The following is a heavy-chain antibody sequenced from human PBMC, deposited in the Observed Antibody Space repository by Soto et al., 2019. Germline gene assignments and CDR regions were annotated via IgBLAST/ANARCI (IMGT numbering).Heavy chain of an antibody. V-gene: IGHV1-69*13. J-gene: IGHJ4*02. CDR3: ATKEGLYYDFWSGSKHFDY. Sequence: SVKVSCKASGGTFSSYAISWVRQAPGQGLEWMGGIIPIFGTANYAQKFQGRVTITADESTSTACMELSSLRSEDTAVYYCATKEGLYYDFWSGSKHFDYWGQGTLVTVSS. D-gene: IGHD3-3*01. CDR1: GGTFSSYA. CDR2: IIPIFGTA.